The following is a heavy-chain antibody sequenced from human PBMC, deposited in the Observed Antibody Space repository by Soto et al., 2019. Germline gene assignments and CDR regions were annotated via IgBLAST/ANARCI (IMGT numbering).Heavy chain of an antibody. CDR2: ISGDSVDT. D-gene: IGHD6-19*01. Sequence: GGSLRLSCVASGFTFSSYVMSWVRQAPGKGLEWIAAISGDSVDTDHADSVKGRFTIFRQNSMNTVYLQMDSLTAEDTAVYFCAKGSADTRPYYFDYWGQGTLVTVSS. CDR3: AKGSADTRPYYFDY. CDR1: GFTFSSYV. J-gene: IGHJ4*02. V-gene: IGHV3-23*01.